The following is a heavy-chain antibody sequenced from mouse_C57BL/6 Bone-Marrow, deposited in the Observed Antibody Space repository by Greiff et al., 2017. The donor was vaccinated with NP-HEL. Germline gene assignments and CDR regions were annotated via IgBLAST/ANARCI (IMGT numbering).Heavy chain of an antibody. CDR3: AREGLWNRDYAMDY. D-gene: IGHD3-1*01. CDR2: IDPNSGGT. V-gene: IGHV1-72*01. CDR1: GYTFTSYW. Sequence: VQLQQPGAELVKPGASVKLSCKASGYTFTSYWMHWVKQRPGRGLEGIGRIDPNSGGTKYNEKFKSKATLTVDKPSSTAYMQLSSLTSEDSAVYYCAREGLWNRDYAMDYWGQGTSVTVSS. J-gene: IGHJ4*01.